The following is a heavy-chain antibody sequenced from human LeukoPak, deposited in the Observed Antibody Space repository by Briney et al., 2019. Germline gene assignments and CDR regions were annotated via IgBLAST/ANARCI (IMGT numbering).Heavy chain of an antibody. V-gene: IGHV1-18*01. Sequence: ASVKVSCKASGYTFTSYGISWVRQAPGQGLEWMGWISAYNGNTKYAQKLQGRVTMTTDTSTSTAYMELRSLGSDDTAVYFCARDPRTVVTSEALDYWGQGTLVTVSS. J-gene: IGHJ4*02. D-gene: IGHD4-23*01. CDR2: ISAYNGNT. CDR1: GYTFTSYG. CDR3: ARDPRTVVTSEALDY.